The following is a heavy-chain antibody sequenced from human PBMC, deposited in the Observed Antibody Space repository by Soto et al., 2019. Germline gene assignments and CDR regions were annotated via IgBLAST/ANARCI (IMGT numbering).Heavy chain of an antibody. V-gene: IGHV6-1*01. CDR2: TYYRSKWYN. D-gene: IGHD6-6*01. J-gene: IGHJ6*03. CDR3: ARELAAREIYYYYYMDV. CDR1: GDSVSSNSAA. Sequence: SQTLSLTCAISGDSVSSNSAAWNWIRQSPSRGLEWLGRTYYRSKWYNDYAVSVKSRITINPDTSENQFSLQLNSVTPEDTAVYYCARELAAREIYYYYYMDVWGKGTTVTVSS.